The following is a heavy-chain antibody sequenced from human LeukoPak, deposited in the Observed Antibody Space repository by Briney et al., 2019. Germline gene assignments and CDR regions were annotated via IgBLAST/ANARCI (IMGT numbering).Heavy chain of an antibody. Sequence: ASVKVSCKASGGTFSSYAISWVRQAPGQGLGWTGGIIPIFGTANYAQKFQGRVTITADESTSTAYMELSSLRSDDTAVYYCARRGGGYYGMDVWGKGTTVTVSS. J-gene: IGHJ6*04. CDR2: IIPIFGTA. CDR3: ARRGGGYYGMDV. CDR1: GGTFSSYA. D-gene: IGHD2-15*01. V-gene: IGHV1-69*13.